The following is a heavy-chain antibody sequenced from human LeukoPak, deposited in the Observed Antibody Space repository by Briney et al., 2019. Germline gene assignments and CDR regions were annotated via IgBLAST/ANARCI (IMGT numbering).Heavy chain of an antibody. V-gene: IGHV4-59*01. D-gene: IGHD6-13*01. Sequence: SETLSLTCTVSGGSISSYYWSWIRQPPGKGLEWIGYIYYSGSTNYNPSPKSRVTISVDTSKNQFSLKLSSVTAADTAVYYCAGWYSVDAFDIWGQGTMVTVSS. J-gene: IGHJ3*02. CDR3: AGWYSVDAFDI. CDR2: IYYSGST. CDR1: GGSISSYY.